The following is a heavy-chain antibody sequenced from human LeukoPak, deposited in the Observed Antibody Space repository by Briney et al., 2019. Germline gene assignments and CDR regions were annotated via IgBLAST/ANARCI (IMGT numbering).Heavy chain of an antibody. D-gene: IGHD6-13*01. J-gene: IGHJ3*02. Sequence: GTSVKVSCKASGYTFTDYFIHWIRQAPGQGLEWMGWINPNSGATSYAQKFQGRVTMTRDTSINTGNMELNGLRFDDTAVYYCARELSAVGRWGAFDMWGQGKMVTVSS. CDR1: GYTFTDYF. CDR3: ARELSAVGRWGAFDM. CDR2: INPNSGAT. V-gene: IGHV1-2*02.